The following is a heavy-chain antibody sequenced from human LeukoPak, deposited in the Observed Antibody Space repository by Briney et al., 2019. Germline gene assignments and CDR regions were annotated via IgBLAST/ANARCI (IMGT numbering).Heavy chain of an antibody. CDR2: VYYSGST. CDR1: GGSISTYF. CDR3: ARELTGSGWHPIFDY. J-gene: IGHJ4*02. D-gene: IGHD6-19*01. V-gene: IGHV4-59*01. Sequence: SETLSLTCTVSGGSISTYFWSWIRQPPGKGLEWIGYVYYSGSTNYNPSLKSRVTILVDTSKNQFSLKLTSVTAADTAVYYCARELTGSGWHPIFDYWGQGTLVTVSS.